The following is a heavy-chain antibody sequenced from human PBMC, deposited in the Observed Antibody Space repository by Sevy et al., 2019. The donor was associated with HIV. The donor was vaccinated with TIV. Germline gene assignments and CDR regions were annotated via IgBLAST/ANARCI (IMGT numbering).Heavy chain of an antibody. V-gene: IGHV1-2*02. CDR1: GYTFTGYY. CDR2: INPHSGGT. CDR3: ATVGGTRFGSSHFDY. D-gene: IGHD3-16*01. Sequence: ASVKVSCKASGYTFTGYYMHWVRQAPGQGLEWMGWINPHSGGTNYAQKFQGRVTMTRDTSISTAYMELSRLRSDDTAVYYCATVGGTRFGSSHFDYWGQGTLVTVSS. J-gene: IGHJ4*02.